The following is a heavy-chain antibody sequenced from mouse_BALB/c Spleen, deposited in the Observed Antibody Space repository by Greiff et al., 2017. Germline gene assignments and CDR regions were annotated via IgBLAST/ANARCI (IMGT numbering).Heavy chain of an antibody. V-gene: IGHV7-3*02. D-gene: IGHD2-3*01. CDR3: ARDRGLLRYFDV. Sequence: EVQLVESGGGLVQPGGSLRLSCATSGFTFTDYYMSWVRQPPGKALEWLGFIRNKANGYTTEYSASVKGRFTISRDNSQSILYLQMNTLRAEDSATYYCARDRGLLRYFDVWGAGTTVTVAA. J-gene: IGHJ1*01. CDR2: IRNKANGYTT. CDR1: GFTFTDYY.